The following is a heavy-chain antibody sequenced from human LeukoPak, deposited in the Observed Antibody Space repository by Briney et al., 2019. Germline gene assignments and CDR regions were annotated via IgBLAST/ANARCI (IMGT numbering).Heavy chain of an antibody. D-gene: IGHD3-16*01. J-gene: IGHJ6*03. CDR1: GDTFNNYN. Sequence: ASVKVSCKASGDTFNNYNVNWVRQAPGQGLEWMGIINPSGGSTSYAQKFQGRVTVTRDMSTSTVYMELSSLRSEDTAVYYCARGGGRSTEGGVWFYYYYMDVWGKGTTVTVSS. CDR2: INPSGGST. V-gene: IGHV1-46*02. CDR3: ARGGGRSTEGGVWFYYYYMDV.